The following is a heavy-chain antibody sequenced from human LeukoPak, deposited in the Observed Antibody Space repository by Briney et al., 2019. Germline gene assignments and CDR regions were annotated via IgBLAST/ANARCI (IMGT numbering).Heavy chain of an antibody. J-gene: IGHJ4*02. D-gene: IGHD3-22*01. CDR3: ATGNYYDSRGYYTFGH. CDR1: GFAFNKYW. CDR2: INGDGSTT. V-gene: IGHV3-74*01. Sequence: SGGSLRLSCAASGFAFNKYWMHWVRQTPGKGRVWVSRINGDGSTTSYADSVKGGFTISRDNAKNTLYLQMSSLRAEDTAVYYCATGNYYDSRGYYTFGHWGQGTLVTVSS.